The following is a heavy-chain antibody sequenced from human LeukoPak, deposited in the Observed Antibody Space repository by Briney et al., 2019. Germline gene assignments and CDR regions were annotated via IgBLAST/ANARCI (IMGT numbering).Heavy chain of an antibody. D-gene: IGHD6-19*01. CDR3: ARMSSGWYEVYYFDY. CDR2: IKQDGSEK. Sequence: GGSLRLSCAASGFTFSSYWMSWVRQAPGRGLEWVANIKQDGSEKYYVDPVKGRFTISRDNAKNSLYLQMNSLRAEDTAVYYCARMSSGWYEVYYFDYWGQGTLVTVSS. V-gene: IGHV3-7*01. J-gene: IGHJ4*02. CDR1: GFTFSSYW.